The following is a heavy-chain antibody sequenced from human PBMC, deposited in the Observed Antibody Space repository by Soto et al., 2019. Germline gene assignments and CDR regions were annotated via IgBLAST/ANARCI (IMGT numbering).Heavy chain of an antibody. V-gene: IGHV3-53*01. CDR2: IYSTGTT. J-gene: IGHJ4*02. D-gene: IGHD3-10*01. CDR1: GFIVDNNY. Sequence: EVQLVESGGGLIQPGGSLKLSCAASGFIVDNNYMSWVRQAPGKGLEWVSLIYSTGTTKYADSVKGRFTVSRDNAKNTLYLQMNSLRAEDTAVYYCAKDGRGSGSHYTSFGYWGQGTLVTVSS. CDR3: AKDGRGSGSHYTSFGY.